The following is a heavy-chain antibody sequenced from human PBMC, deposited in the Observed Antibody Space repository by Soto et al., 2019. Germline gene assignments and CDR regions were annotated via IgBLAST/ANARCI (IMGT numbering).Heavy chain of an antibody. Sequence: HVQLQESGPGLVKPSQTLSLTCTVSGDSISSGGYYWNWIRQLPGKGLEWIGYIHYSGSTYYYPSLKSRVPISVDTSKNQFSLYLSSVTAADTAVYLCARDPDCDYHFDYWGQGTLVIVSS. J-gene: IGHJ4*02. V-gene: IGHV4-31*03. CDR1: GDSISSGGYY. CDR2: IHYSGST. D-gene: IGHD4-17*01. CDR3: ARDPDCDYHFDY.